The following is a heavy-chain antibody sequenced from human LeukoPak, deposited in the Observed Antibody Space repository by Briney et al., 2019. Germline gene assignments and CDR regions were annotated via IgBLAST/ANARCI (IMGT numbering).Heavy chain of an antibody. D-gene: IGHD3-10*01. CDR2: ISSSSYYI. V-gene: IGHV3-21*01. Sequence: GGSLRLSCAASGLTFSGSTMKWVRQAPGKGLEWVSSISSSSYYIYYADSVKGRFTISRDNAKNSLYLQMNSLRAEDTAVYYCATEDYYGSGNDYWGQGTLVTVSS. CDR3: ATEDYYGSGNDY. CDR1: GLTFSGST. J-gene: IGHJ4*02.